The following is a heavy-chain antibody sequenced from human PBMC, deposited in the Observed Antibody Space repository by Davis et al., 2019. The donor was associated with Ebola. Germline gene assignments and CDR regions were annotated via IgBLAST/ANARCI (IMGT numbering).Heavy chain of an antibody. CDR1: GYTFNSHG. J-gene: IGHJ4*02. CDR3: ARGRNGGWDFDY. Sequence: ASVPVSCKASGYTFNSHGISWVRQAPGQGLEWMAWISAYNGHTNYAQKFQGRLTLTTDTSTSTVYMELRSLTSDDTAEYYCARGRNGGWDFDYWGQGTRVTVSS. D-gene: IGHD6-19*01. CDR2: ISAYNGHT. V-gene: IGHV1-18*01.